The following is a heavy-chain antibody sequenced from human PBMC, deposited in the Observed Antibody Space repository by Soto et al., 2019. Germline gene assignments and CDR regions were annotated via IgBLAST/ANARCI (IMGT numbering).Heavy chain of an antibody. CDR2: IWYDGSNK. CDR1: GFTFSSYG. CDR3: ARELIVVVPAANTAAFDI. V-gene: IGHV3-33*01. Sequence: QVQLVESGGGVVQPGRSLRLSCAASGFTFSSYGMHWVRQAPGKGLEWVAVIWYDGSNKYYADSVKGRFTISRDNSKNTLYLQMNGLRAEDTAVYYCARELIVVVPAANTAAFDIWGQGTMVTVSS. J-gene: IGHJ3*02. D-gene: IGHD2-2*01.